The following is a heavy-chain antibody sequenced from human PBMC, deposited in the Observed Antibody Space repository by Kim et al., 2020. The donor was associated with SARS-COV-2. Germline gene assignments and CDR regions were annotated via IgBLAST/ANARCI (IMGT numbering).Heavy chain of an antibody. Sequence: GGSLRLSCAASGFTFSSYGMHWVRQAPGKGLEWVAVISYDGSNKYYADSVKGRFTISRDNSKNTLYLQMNSLRAEDTAVYYCAVPPRYCSSTSCPDYWG. CDR1: GFTFSSYG. J-gene: IGHJ4*01. V-gene: IGHV3-30*03. CDR3: AVPPRYCSSTSCPDY. D-gene: IGHD2-2*01. CDR2: ISYDGSNK.